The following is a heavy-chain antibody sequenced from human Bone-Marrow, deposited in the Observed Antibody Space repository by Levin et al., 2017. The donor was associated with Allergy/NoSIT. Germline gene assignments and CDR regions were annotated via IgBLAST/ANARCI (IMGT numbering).Heavy chain of an antibody. CDR2: ISYSGKT. CDR3: ARGTYKYGSFDS. D-gene: IGHD3-10*01. J-gene: IGHJ4*02. Sequence: SETLFLTCTVSGGSISSGTSYWSWIRQPPGTGLEWIGYISYSGKTNRNPSLESRVTVSVDTSRNQFSLNVSSVTAADTATYFCARGTYKYGSFDSWGQGTLVTVSS. CDR1: GGSISSGTSY. V-gene: IGHV4-61*01.